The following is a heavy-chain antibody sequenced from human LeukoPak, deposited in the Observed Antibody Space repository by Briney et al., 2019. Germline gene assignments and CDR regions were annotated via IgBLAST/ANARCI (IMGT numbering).Heavy chain of an antibody. Sequence: ASVKVSCKASGYTFTSYDINWVRQATGQGREWMGWINPNIGVTNYAREFQGRVTMTRDTSISTAYMELSRLRSDDTAVYYCARDRTKYCRSTSCPLDYWGQGTLVTVSS. CDR3: ARDRTKYCRSTSCPLDY. V-gene: IGHV1-2*02. D-gene: IGHD2-2*01. J-gene: IGHJ4*02. CDR2: INPNIGVT. CDR1: GYTFTSYD.